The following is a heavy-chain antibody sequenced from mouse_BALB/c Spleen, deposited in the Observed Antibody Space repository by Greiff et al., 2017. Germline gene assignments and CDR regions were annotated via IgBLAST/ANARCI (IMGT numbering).Heavy chain of an antibody. CDR3: ARDGYYGGYYAMDY. V-gene: IGHV5-6*01. Sequence: EVKLLESGGDLVKPGGSLKLSCAASGFTFSSYGMSWVRQTPDKRLEWVATISSGGSYTYYPDSVKGRFTISRDNAKNTLYLQMSSLKSEDTAMYYCARDGYYGGYYAMDYWGQGTSVTVSS. CDR1: GFTFSSYG. D-gene: IGHD2-3*01. CDR2: ISSGGSYT. J-gene: IGHJ4*01.